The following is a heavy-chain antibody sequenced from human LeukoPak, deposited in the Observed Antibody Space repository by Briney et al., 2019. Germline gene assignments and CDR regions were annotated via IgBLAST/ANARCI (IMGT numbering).Heavy chain of an antibody. D-gene: IGHD2-2*01. V-gene: IGHV3-23*01. CDR1: GFTFSSYA. J-gene: IGHJ6*02. Sequence: GSLRLSCAASGFTFSSYAMSWVRQAPGKGLEWVSAISGSGGSTYYADSVKGRFTISRDNAKNSLYLQMNSLRAEDTAVYYCARVVSSTSLPPHYYYYGMDVWGQGTTVTVSS. CDR2: ISGSGGST. CDR3: ARVVSSTSLPPHYYYYGMDV.